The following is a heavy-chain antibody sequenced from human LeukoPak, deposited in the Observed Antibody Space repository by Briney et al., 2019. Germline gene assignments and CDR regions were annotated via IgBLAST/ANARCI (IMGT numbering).Heavy chain of an antibody. Sequence: GGSLRLSCAASGFTFSSYAMSWVRQAPWKGLEWVSAISGSGGSTYYADSVKGRFTISRDNSKNTLYLQMNSLRAEDTAVYYCAKDMRAMVRGVIPYNWFDPWGQGTLVTVSS. V-gene: IGHV3-23*01. CDR1: GFTFSSYA. CDR3: AKDMRAMVRGVIPYNWFDP. D-gene: IGHD3-10*01. CDR2: ISGSGGST. J-gene: IGHJ5*02.